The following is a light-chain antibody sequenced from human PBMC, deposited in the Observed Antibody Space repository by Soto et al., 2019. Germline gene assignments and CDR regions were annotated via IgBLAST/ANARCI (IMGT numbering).Light chain of an antibody. CDR3: QQWYRSPRT. V-gene: IGKV1-39*01. J-gene: IGKJ1*01. Sequence: DIQMTQSPSTLSAGVGDRVTITCRASQRISTYLNWYQQKPGKAPTLLIYASSSLQSGVPSRFSGGGSGTEFTLTINTLQPEDFATYFCQQWYRSPRTFGQGTKVEIK. CDR2: ASS. CDR1: QRISTY.